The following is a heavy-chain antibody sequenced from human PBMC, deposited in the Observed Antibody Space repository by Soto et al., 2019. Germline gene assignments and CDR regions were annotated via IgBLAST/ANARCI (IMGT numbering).Heavy chain of an antibody. Sequence: GGSLRLSCAASGLTVSNNYISWVRQAPGKGLDWVSVIYSGGSTFYADSVKGRFTISRDNSKNTVYLQMNSLRAEDTAVYYCARTAYSSIDDYWGQGTLVTVS. CDR3: ARTAYSSIDDY. CDR2: IYSGGST. D-gene: IGHD6-13*01. V-gene: IGHV3-66*01. CDR1: GLTVSNNY. J-gene: IGHJ4*02.